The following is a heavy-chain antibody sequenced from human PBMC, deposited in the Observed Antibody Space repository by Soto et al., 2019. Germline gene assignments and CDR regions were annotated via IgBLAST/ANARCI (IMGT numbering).Heavy chain of an antibody. CDR1: GGSFDGYY. Sequence: LSLTCALYGGSFDGYYWSWIRQSPGKGLEWIGEIHHSGSTKYNPSLKSRVSLSVDTSTKQFSLTLTAVNAADTAVYFCARGRHWFGPWGQGTLVTVSS. V-gene: IGHV4-34*01. CDR3: ARGRHWFGP. CDR2: IHHSGST. J-gene: IGHJ5*02.